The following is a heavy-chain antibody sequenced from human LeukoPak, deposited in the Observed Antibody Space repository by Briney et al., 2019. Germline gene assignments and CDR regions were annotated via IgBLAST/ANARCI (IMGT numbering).Heavy chain of an antibody. CDR3: ASAPELSTYYYYYGMDV. D-gene: IGHD3-16*02. V-gene: IGHV3-11*01. CDR1: GFTFSDYY. Sequence: PGGSLRLSCAASGFTFSDYYMSWIRQAPGKGLEWVSYISSSGSTIYYADSVKGRFTISRDNAKNSLYLQMNSLRAEDTAVYYCASAPELSTYYYYYGMDVWGQGTTVTVSS. J-gene: IGHJ6*02. CDR2: ISSSGSTI.